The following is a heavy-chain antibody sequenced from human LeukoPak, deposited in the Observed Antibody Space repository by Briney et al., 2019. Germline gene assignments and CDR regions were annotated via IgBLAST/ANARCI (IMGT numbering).Heavy chain of an antibody. V-gene: IGHV1-46*01. J-gene: IGHJ4*02. CDR3: ARARTEGATHGRFDY. CDR1: GYTFTSYY. Sequence: ASVNVSCKASGYTFTSYYMHWVRQAPGQGLEWMGIINPSGGSTSYAQKFQGRVTMTRDTSTSTVYMELSSLRSEDTAVYYCARARTEGATHGRFDYWGQGTLVTVSS. CDR2: INPSGGST. D-gene: IGHD1-26*01.